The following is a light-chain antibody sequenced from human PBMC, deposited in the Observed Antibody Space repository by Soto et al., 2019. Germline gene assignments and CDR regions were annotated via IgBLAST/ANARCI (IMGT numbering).Light chain of an antibody. Sequence: DIVLTQSPATMSLYPGERATLSCRASQSVSSCLAWYQQKSGLAPRLLIYETSNRATAIPARFSGSGSGTDFTLTISSLEPEDFAVYYCQQCSNWPLTFGGGTKVDIK. CDR2: ETS. CDR3: QQCSNWPLT. J-gene: IGKJ4*01. CDR1: QSVSSC. V-gene: IGKV3-11*01.